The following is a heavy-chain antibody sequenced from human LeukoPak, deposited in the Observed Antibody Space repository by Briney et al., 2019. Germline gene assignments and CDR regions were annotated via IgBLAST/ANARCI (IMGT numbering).Heavy chain of an antibody. Sequence: SQTLSLTCTVSGGSISSGSYYWSWIRQPAGKGLEWIGRIYTSGSTNYNPSLKSRVTISVDTSKNQFSLKLSSVTAADTAVYYCARGSIAAAGPDIWGQGTMVTVSS. D-gene: IGHD6-13*01. CDR1: GGSISSGSYY. V-gene: IGHV4-61*02. J-gene: IGHJ3*02. CDR2: IYTSGST. CDR3: ARGSIAAAGPDI.